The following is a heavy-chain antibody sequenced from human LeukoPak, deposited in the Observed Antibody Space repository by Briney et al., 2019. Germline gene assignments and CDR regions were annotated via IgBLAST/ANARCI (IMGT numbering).Heavy chain of an antibody. CDR2: IKSKTDGWTT. J-gene: IGHJ5*02. V-gene: IGHV3-15*01. Sequence: GGSLRLSCVASGFTFSKAWLSGVGQARGKGLEWVGRIKSKTDGWTTDYAARVKGRFTISRDDSKNTMSLQMNSLKAEDTAVCYCTTGRQTNIAVDGKGKDWFDPWGQGTLVTVSS. CDR1: GFTFSKAW. D-gene: IGHD6-19*01. CDR3: TTGRQTNIAVDGKGKDWFDP.